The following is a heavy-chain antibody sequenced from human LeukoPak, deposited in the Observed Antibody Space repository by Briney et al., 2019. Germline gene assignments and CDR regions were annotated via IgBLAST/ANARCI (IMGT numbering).Heavy chain of an antibody. CDR1: GGSISSSSYY. V-gene: IGHV4-39*07. J-gene: IGHJ4*02. Sequence: PSETLSLTCTVSGGSISSSSYYWGWIRQPPGKGLEWIGSIYYSGSTYYNPSLKSRVTISVDTSKNQFSLKLSSVTAADTAVYYCARVDREPHLYYFDYWGQGTLVTVSS. CDR2: IYYSGST. D-gene: IGHD1-14*01. CDR3: ARVDREPHLYYFDY.